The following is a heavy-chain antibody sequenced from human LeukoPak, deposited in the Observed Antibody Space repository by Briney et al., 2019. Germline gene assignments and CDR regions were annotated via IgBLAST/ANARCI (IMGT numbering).Heavy chain of an antibody. CDR1: GFSFSKSA. V-gene: IGHV3-23*01. CDR2: IGAGGDNR. CDR3: AKREPGPNWFDP. Sequence: GGSLRLSCAASGFSFSKSAMTWVRQAPGKGLEYVSGIGAGGDNRDYADSVKGRFTISRDNSKNALYLQMSSLRAEDTAVYYCAKREPGPNWFDPWGLGTLVTVSS. J-gene: IGHJ5*02. D-gene: IGHD2-8*02.